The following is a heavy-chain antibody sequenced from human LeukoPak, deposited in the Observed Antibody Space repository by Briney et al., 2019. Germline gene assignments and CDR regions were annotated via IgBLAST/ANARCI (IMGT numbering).Heavy chain of an antibody. J-gene: IGHJ4*02. Sequence: ASVKVSCKASGYTFTSYGIGWVRQAPGQGLEWMGWISAYNGNTNYAQKLQGRVTMTTDTSTSTAYMELRSLRSDDTAVYYCAMRVAGTSKVTSWDFDYWGQGTLVTVSS. CDR1: GYTFTSYG. V-gene: IGHV1-18*01. CDR2: ISAYNGNT. CDR3: AMRVAGTSKVTSWDFDY. D-gene: IGHD6-19*01.